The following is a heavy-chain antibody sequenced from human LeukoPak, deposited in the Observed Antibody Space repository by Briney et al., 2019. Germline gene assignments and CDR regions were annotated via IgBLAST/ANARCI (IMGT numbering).Heavy chain of an antibody. V-gene: IGHV2-70*01. CDR1: GFSLRTSGMC. D-gene: IGHD5-12*01. CDR2: IDWDDEK. CDR3: ARLFREGGYDFSFDY. Sequence: SGPALVKPTQTLTLTCTFSGFSLRTSGMCVSWIRQPPGKALEWLALIDWDDEKYYSTSLKTRLTSSKDTSKNQVVLTMTNMDPVDTATYFCARLFREGGYDFSFDYWGQGTLVTLPS. J-gene: IGHJ4*02.